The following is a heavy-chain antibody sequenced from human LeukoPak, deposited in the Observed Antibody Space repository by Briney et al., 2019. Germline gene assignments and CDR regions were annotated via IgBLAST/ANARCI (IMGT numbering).Heavy chain of an antibody. D-gene: IGHD1-26*01. Sequence: GGSLRLSCAASGFTFSSYSMNWVRQAPGKGLEWVSSISSSSSYIYYADSVKGRFTISRDNAKNSLYLQMNSLRAEDTAVYYCARKGSPGEYFDYWGQGTLVTVSS. CDR3: ARKGSPGEYFDY. V-gene: IGHV3-21*01. CDR2: ISSSSSYI. CDR1: GFTFSSYS. J-gene: IGHJ4*02.